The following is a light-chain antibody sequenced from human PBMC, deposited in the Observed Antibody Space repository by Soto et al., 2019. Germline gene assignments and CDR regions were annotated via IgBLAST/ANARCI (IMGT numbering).Light chain of an antibody. V-gene: IGLV7-46*01. CDR3: LLSYSGARV. J-gene: IGLJ1*01. Sequence: QAVVTQEPSLTVSPGGTVALTCGSSTGAVTSGHYPYWFQQKPGQAPRTLIYDTSNKHSWTPARFSGSLLGGKAALSLSGAQPEDEDEYYCLLSYSGARVFGTGTKVTVL. CDR2: DTS. CDR1: TGAVTSGHY.